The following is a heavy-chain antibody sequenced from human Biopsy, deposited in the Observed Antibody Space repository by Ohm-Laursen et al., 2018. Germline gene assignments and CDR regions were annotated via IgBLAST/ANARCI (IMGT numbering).Heavy chain of an antibody. CDR1: TGTFNSYG. Sequence: SSVKVSCNAPTGTFNSYGIIWVRQAPGQGLEWMGRIIPILRTTAYAQTFLGRVTITADSPTSTVDMELTSLTSDDTAVYFCAREAIGYQLPCDDWSQGTLVTVSS. D-gene: IGHD2-2*01. CDR2: IIPILRTT. CDR3: AREAIGYQLPCDD. J-gene: IGHJ4*02. V-gene: IGHV1-69*11.